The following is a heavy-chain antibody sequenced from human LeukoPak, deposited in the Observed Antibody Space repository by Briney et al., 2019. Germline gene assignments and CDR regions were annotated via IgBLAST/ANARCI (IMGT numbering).Heavy chain of an antibody. D-gene: IGHD5-18*01. CDR2: IYYSGST. CDR1: GXSIXSYY. CDR3: ASSSAMVTHSFDY. Sequence: SETLSLTCTVSGXSIXSYYXXWXXXPXGXGLXXIXFIYYSGSTNQNPSLKSRVTMSVDTSKNQFFPRLSSVTAADTAVYYCASSSAMVTHSFDYWGQGTLVTVSS. V-gene: IGHV4-59*08. J-gene: IGHJ4*02.